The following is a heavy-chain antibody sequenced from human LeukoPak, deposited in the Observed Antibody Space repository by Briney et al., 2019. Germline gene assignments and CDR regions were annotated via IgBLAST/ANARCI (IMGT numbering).Heavy chain of an antibody. Sequence: SETLSLTCAVYGGSFSGYYWSWIRQPPGKGLEWIGEINHSGSTKHNPSLKSRVTISVDTSKNQISLKLSSVTAADTAVYYCARDGCGGSCFHYYYYYMDVWGKGTTVTISS. J-gene: IGHJ6*03. CDR1: GGSFSGYY. CDR2: INHSGST. V-gene: IGHV4-34*01. D-gene: IGHD2-15*01. CDR3: ARDGCGGSCFHYYYYYMDV.